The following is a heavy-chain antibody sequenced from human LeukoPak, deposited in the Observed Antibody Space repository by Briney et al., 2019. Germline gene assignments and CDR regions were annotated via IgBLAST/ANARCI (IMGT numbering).Heavy chain of an antibody. CDR3: ARRPTRNFWSGYYKD. CDR1: GGSVTSENW. V-gene: IGHV4-4*02. D-gene: IGHD3-3*01. CDR2: INHSGST. J-gene: IGHJ4*02. Sequence: SETLSLTCGVSGGSVTSENWWSWVRQPPGKGLEWIGEINHSGSTNYNPSLKSRVTISVDTSKNQFSLKLSSVTAADTAVHYCARRPTRNFWSGYYKDWGQGTLVTVSS.